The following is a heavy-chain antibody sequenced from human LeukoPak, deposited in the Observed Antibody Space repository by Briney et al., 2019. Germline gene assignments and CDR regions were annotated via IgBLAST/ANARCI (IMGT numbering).Heavy chain of an antibody. CDR2: ISGSGGRT. Sequence: GGSLRLSYAVSGITLSNYGMSWVRQAPGKGLELVAGISGSGGRTNYAGSVTGRFTISRDNPKNTLYLQRCSLRAEATAVYFCAKRGVVIRVILVGFHKEAYSFDSWGLGALVTVSS. CDR3: AKRGVVIRVILVGFHKEAYSFDS. CDR1: GITLSNYG. V-gene: IGHV3-23*01. D-gene: IGHD3-22*01. J-gene: IGHJ4*02.